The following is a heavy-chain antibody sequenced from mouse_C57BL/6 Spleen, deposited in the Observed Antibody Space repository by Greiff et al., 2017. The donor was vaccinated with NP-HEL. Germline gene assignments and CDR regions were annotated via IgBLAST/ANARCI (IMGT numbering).Heavy chain of an antibody. D-gene: IGHD4-1*01. J-gene: IGHJ2*01. CDR2: IDPSVGHT. CDR3: ARRENRDVFDY. V-gene: IGHV1-69*01. CDR1: GYTFTSYW. Sequence: VQLQQPGAELVMPGASVKLSCKASGYTFTSYWMLWVTQRPGQGLEWIGEIDPSVGHTNYNQKLKGKSTLTVDKSSSTAYMQLSSLTSEDSAVYYCARRENRDVFDYWGQGTTLTVSS.